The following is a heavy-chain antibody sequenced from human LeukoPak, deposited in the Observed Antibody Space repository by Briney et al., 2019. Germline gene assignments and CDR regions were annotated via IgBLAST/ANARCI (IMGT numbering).Heavy chain of an antibody. CDR2: ISSSSSYT. V-gene: IGHV3-11*03. CDR1: GFTFSDYY. CDR3: ARTRGGDSGYYYDY. D-gene: IGHD3-22*01. Sequence: GGSLRLSCAASGFTFSDYYMSWIRQAPGKGLEWASYISSSSSYTNYADSVKGRFTISRDNAKNSLYLQMNSLRAEDTAVYYCARTRGGDSGYYYDYWGQGTLVTVSS. J-gene: IGHJ4*02.